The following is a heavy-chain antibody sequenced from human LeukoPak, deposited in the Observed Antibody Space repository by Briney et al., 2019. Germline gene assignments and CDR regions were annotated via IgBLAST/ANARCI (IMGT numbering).Heavy chain of an antibody. CDR3: TRDTPFGGY. J-gene: IGHJ4*02. CDR1: GFTFNTYT. V-gene: IGHV3-48*01. Sequence: GGSLRLSCAASGFTFNTYTMNWVRQAPGKGLEWVSYISGSSGIIDYADSVRGRFTISRDNAKNSLYLQMNNLRAEDTAAYYCTRDTPFGGYWGQGTLVTVSS. D-gene: IGHD3-16*01. CDR2: ISGSSGII.